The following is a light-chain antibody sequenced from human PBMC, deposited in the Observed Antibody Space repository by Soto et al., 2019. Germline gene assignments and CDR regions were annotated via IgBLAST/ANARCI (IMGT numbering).Light chain of an antibody. Sequence: DIQMTQSPSTLSASVGDRVTITCRASESITNRLAWYQQKPGKAPKVLIYDASNLQSGVPSRFSGSGFGTEFILTISSLQPDDFATYSCQHYGGLWTLGQGTKVDIK. V-gene: IGKV1-5*01. J-gene: IGKJ1*01. CDR2: DAS. CDR1: ESITNR. CDR3: QHYGGLWT.